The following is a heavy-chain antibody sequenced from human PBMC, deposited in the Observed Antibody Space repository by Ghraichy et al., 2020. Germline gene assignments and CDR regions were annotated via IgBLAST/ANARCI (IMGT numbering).Heavy chain of an antibody. J-gene: IGHJ5*02. CDR3: AFGAYSSSPQDRGSNWFDP. Sequence: GGSLRLSCAASGFTFSSYWMSWVRQAPGKGLEWVANIKQDGSEKYYVDSVKGRFTISRDNAKNSLYLQMNSLRAEDTAVYYCAFGAYSSSPQDRGSNWFDPWGQGTLVTVSS. V-gene: IGHV3-7*01. D-gene: IGHD6-6*01. CDR1: GFTFSSYW. CDR2: IKQDGSEK.